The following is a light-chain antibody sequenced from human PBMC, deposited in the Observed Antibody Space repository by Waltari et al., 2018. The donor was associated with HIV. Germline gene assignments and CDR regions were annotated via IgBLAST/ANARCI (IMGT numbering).Light chain of an antibody. CDR2: GAS. CDR3: QQYGTSTT. Sequence: PGQRATLSCRASQSVSSGFLAWYQQKPGQAPRLLIYGASSRATGIPDRFSGSGSGTDFTLTISRLEPEDFAMYYCQQYGTSTTFGPGTKVDIK. CDR1: QSVSSGF. J-gene: IGKJ3*01. V-gene: IGKV3-20*01.